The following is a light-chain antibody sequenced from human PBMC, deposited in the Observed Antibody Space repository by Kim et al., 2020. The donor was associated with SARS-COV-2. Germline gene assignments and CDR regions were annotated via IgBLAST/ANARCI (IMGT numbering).Light chain of an antibody. CDR3: NSGDYSDNRVL. Sequence: SSALTQDPVVSVALGQTVRITCQGASLRNYYATWYQQKPGQAPLLVIYGKNNRPSGIPDRFSGSSSGSTASLTITGAQAEDEADYYCNSGDYSDNRVLFGGGTQLTVL. CDR1: SLRNYY. CDR2: GKN. V-gene: IGLV3-19*01. J-gene: IGLJ2*01.